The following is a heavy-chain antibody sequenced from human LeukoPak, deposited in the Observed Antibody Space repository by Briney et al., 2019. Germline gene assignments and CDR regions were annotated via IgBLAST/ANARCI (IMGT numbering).Heavy chain of an antibody. CDR2: ISGSGGST. J-gene: IGHJ2*01. CDR3: AKGGGNWYFDL. CDR1: GFTLSSYA. D-gene: IGHD3-16*01. Sequence: GGSLRLSCAASGFTLSSYAVSWVRQAPGEGLEWVSRISGSGGSTYYADSVKGRFTISRDNSKNTLYLQVNSLRAEDTAVYYCAKGGGNWYFDLWGRGALVTVSS. V-gene: IGHV3-23*01.